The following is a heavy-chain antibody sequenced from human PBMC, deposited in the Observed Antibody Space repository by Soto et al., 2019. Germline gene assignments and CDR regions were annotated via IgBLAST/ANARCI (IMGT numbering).Heavy chain of an antibody. D-gene: IGHD6-19*01. CDR2: VSHDGRNT. V-gene: IGHV3-30*18. J-gene: IGHJ4*02. CDR1: GFTFSNYA. CDR3: AKGGRQWLVTSDFNY. Sequence: VQLVESGGGVVQPGRSLRLSCAASGFTFSNYAMHWVRQAPGKGLEWVAVVSHDGRNTHYADSVKGRFTISRDSSKNTVALEMTSLRAEDTAVYYCAKGGRQWLVTSDFNYWGQGALVTVSS.